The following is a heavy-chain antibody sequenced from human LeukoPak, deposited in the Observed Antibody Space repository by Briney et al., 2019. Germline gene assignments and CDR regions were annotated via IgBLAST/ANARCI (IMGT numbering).Heavy chain of an antibody. CDR3: ARGLYSSSWYSI. Sequence: SVKVSCKASGGTFSSYAISWVRQAPGQGLEWMGGIIPIFGTANYAQKFQGRVTITADESTSTAYMELSSLRFEDTAVYYCARGLYSSSWYSIWGQGTLVTVSS. J-gene: IGHJ4*02. D-gene: IGHD6-13*01. CDR1: GGTFSSYA. CDR2: IIPIFGTA. V-gene: IGHV1-69*01.